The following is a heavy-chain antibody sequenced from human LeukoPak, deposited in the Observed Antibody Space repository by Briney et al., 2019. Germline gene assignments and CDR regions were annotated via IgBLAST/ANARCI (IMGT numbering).Heavy chain of an antibody. CDR2: ISYDGSNK. D-gene: IGHD3-10*01. J-gene: IGHJ4*02. CDR3: ARVGWPMYGSGSYSDY. CDR1: GFTFSSYA. V-gene: IGHV3-30-3*01. Sequence: GGSLRLSCAASGFTFSSYAMHWVRQAPGKGLEWVAVISYDGSNKYYADSVKGRFTISRDNSKNTLYLQMNSLRAEDTAVYYCARVGWPMYGSGSYSDYWGQGTLVTVSS.